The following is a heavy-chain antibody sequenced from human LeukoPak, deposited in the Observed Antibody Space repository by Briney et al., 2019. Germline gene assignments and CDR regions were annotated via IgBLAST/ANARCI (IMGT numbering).Heavy chain of an antibody. J-gene: IGHJ4*02. Sequence: GGSLRPSCAASGFTFSSYWMSWVRQAPGKGLEWVANIKQDGSEKYYVDSVKGRFTISRDNAKNSLYLQMNSLRAEDTAVYYCARGTIAAAGYYYFDYWGQGTQVTVSS. V-gene: IGHV3-7*04. CDR3: ARGTIAAAGYYYFDY. CDR2: IKQDGSEK. CDR1: GFTFSSYW. D-gene: IGHD6-13*01.